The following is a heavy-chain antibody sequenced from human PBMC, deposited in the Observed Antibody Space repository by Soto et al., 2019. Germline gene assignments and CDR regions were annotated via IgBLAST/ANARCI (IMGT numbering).Heavy chain of an antibody. CDR1: GYTFSDYA. V-gene: IGHV1-18*04. J-gene: IGHJ5*02. CDR2: ISAYNGNT. D-gene: IGHD2-8*01. CDR3: ARAGPSSTVYALIVHWFDP. Sequence: QVQLVQSGAEVKKPGASVKVSCKASGYTFSDYAVTWVRQAPGQGLEWMGWISAYNGNTKYAQKFQGRVSMTTDTATNTAHMELRTLGSDYTAVYYCARAGPSSTVYALIVHWFDPWGQGALVSVSS.